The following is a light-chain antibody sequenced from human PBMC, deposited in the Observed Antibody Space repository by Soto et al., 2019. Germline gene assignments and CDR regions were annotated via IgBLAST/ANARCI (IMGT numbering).Light chain of an antibody. J-gene: IGLJ2*01. V-gene: IGLV2-14*01. CDR2: EVG. CDR1: SSDIGGYDY. Sequence: QSALTQPASVSGSPGQSITISCTGTSSDIGGYDYVSWYQHHPGKAPKLIISEVGTRPSGVSYRFSGSKSVNTASLTISGLQAEDEADYYCSSYTYTSSVVFGGGTKLTVL. CDR3: SSYTYTSSVV.